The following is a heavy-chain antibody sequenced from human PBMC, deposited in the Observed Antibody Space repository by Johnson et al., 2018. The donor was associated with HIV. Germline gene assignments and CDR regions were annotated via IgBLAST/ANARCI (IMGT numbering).Heavy chain of an antibody. CDR2: IKQDGSEK. Sequence: MLLVESGGGLVQPGGSLRLSCAASGFTFSSYWMSWVRQAPGKGLEWVANIKQDGSEKYYADSVKGRFTISRDNSKNTLYLQMNSLRVEDTAVYYCAREARSERSAVAVSDAFDIWGQGTMVTVSS. V-gene: IGHV3-7*01. J-gene: IGHJ3*02. D-gene: IGHD6-19*01. CDR3: AREARSERSAVAVSDAFDI. CDR1: GFTFSSYW.